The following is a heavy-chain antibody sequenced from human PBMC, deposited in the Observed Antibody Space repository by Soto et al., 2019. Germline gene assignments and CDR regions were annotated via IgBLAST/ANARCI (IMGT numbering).Heavy chain of an antibody. V-gene: IGHV4-4*02. D-gene: IGHD3-10*01. J-gene: IGHJ5*02. CDR1: GGSISSSNW. CDR2: IYHSGST. CDR3: ARYTYYYGSGETYWFDP. Sequence: SETLSLTCAVSGGSISSSNWWSWVRQPPGKGLEWIGEIYHSGSTNYNPSLKSRVTISVDKSKNQFSLKLSSVTAADTAVYYCARYTYYYGSGETYWFDPWGQGTLVTVSS.